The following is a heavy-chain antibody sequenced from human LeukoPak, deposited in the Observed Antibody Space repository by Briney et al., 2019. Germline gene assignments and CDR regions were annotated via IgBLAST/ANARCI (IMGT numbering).Heavy chain of an antibody. CDR1: EFTFSSYG. V-gene: IGHV1-24*01. Sequence: PGGSLRLSCAVSEFTFSSYGMHWVRQAPEKGLEWMGGFDPVDGETVYAPKFQGRVTMTEDTSTDTAYMHLSGLASEDTAVYYCATEHDSALDYWGQGTLVTVSS. CDR2: FDPVDGET. D-gene: IGHD2-21*02. J-gene: IGHJ4*02. CDR3: ATEHDSALDY.